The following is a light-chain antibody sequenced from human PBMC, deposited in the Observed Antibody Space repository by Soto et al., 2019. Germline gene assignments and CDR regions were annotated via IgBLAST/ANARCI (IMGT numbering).Light chain of an antibody. V-gene: IGKV1-6*01. J-gene: IGKJ1*01. CDR3: LQDYDYPRT. CDR2: AAS. CDR1: QGIRNE. Sequence: AIQMTQSPPSLSASVGDTVTITCRASQGIRNELAWYQQAPGKAPKLLIYAASSLQSEVPSRFSGSGSDTDFILTISSLQPEDFATYYCLQDYDYPRTFGQGTKVEI.